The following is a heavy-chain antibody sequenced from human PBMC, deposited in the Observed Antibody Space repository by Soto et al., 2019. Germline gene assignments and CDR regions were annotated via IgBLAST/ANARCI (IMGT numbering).Heavy chain of an antibody. Sequence: PGGSLRLSCAASGFTFSSYAMHWVRQAPGKGLEWVAVISYDGSNKYYADSVKGRFTISRDNSKNTLYLQMNSLRAEDTAVYYCARVYTAQLDGHYHYGMDVWGQGTTVTVS. CDR2: ISYDGSNK. CDR1: GFTFSSYA. V-gene: IGHV3-30-3*01. J-gene: IGHJ6*02. D-gene: IGHD6-6*01. CDR3: ARVYTAQLDGHYHYGMDV.